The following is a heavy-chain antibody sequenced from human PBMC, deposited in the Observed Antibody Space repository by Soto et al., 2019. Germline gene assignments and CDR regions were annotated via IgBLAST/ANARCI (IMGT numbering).Heavy chain of an antibody. CDR2: TYYRAKWYY. D-gene: IGHD6-6*01. CDR1: GDSVSSNSAA. J-gene: IGHJ6*02. V-gene: IGHV6-1*01. CDR3: ARIHSSSSSDMDV. Sequence: HTLSLPYAISGDSVSSNSAACNWIRQSPSRGLEWLGRTYYRAKWYYGYAVSVKSRITIKPDTSKNQFSLQLNSVTPEDTAVYYCARIHSSSSSDMDVWGQGTTVTVSS.